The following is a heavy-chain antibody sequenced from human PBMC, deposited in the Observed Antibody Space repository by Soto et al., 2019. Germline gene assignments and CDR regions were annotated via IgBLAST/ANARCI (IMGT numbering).Heavy chain of an antibody. V-gene: IGHV4-4*07. J-gene: IGHJ5*02. CDR1: GVSISSYF. CDR3: ARDDGAWFDP. D-gene: IGHD2-8*01. Sequence: QVQLQESGPGLVKPSETLALTCTVSGVSISSYFWSWIRIRQPAGKGLEWIGRIYAAERTTYNPALQSRVAMELDTSKNQFSRRLASVTAADTAVYYWARDDGAWFDPWGQGTLVTVTS. CDR2: IYAAERT.